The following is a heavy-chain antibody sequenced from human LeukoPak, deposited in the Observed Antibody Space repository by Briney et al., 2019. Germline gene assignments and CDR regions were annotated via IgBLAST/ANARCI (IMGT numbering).Heavy chain of an antibody. V-gene: IGHV4-59*01. CDR2: IYYSGST. CDR1: GGSISSYY. J-gene: IGHJ4*02. D-gene: IGHD2-15*01. Sequence: PSETLSLTCTVSGGSISSYYWSWIRQPPGKGLEWIGYIYYSGSTNYNPSLKSRVTISVDTSKNQFSLKLSSVTAADTAAYYCASLGHCSGGSCYYFDYWGQGTLVTVSS. CDR3: ASLGHCSGGSCYYFDY.